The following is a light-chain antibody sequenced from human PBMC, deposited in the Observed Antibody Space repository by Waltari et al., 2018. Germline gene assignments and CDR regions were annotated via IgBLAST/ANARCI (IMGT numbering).Light chain of an antibody. CDR3: QQYDISPLT. CDR1: QTVRTTY. CDR2: GAS. J-gene: IGKJ4*01. V-gene: IGKV3-20*01. Sequence: EIVLTQSPGTLSLSPGERATLSCRASQTVRTTYLAWYQQKPGQAPTLLIYGASSRATGIPDRFSGSGSETDFSLTISSLEPEDCAVYYCQQYDISPLTFGGGTKVEIK.